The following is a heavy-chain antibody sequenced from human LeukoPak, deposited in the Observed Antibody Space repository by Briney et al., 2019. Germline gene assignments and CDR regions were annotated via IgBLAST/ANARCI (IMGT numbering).Heavy chain of an antibody. J-gene: IGHJ3*02. CDR2: INPSSGGT. CDR1: GYTFTGYY. D-gene: IGHD3-22*01. V-gene: IGHV1-2*02. Sequence: GASVKVSCKASGYTFTGYYMHWVRQAPGQGLEWMGWINPSSGGTNYAQKFQGRVTMTRDTSISTAYMELSRLRSDDTTVYYCARIPLYYYDSSGYDAFDIWGQGTMVTASS. CDR3: ARIPLYYYDSSGYDAFDI.